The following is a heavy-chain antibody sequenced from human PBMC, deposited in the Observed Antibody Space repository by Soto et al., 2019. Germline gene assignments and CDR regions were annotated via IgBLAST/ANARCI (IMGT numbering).Heavy chain of an antibody. D-gene: IGHD6-19*01. CDR1: GYTFTSYA. Sequence: EASVKVSCKASGYTFTSYAMHWVRQAPGQRLEWMGWINAGNGNTKYSQKFQGRVTITRDTSASTAYMELSSLRSEDTAVYYCARYSSGWNAFDIWGQGTMVTVSS. CDR3: ARYSSGWNAFDI. CDR2: INAGNGNT. V-gene: IGHV1-3*01. J-gene: IGHJ3*02.